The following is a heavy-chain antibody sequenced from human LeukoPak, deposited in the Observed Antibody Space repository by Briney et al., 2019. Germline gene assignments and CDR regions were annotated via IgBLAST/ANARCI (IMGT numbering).Heavy chain of an antibody. CDR2: IYSSGST. CDR1: GGSISSYC. V-gene: IGHV4-59*01. Sequence: KPSETLSLTCTVSGGSISSYCWSWIRQPPGKGLEWIGYIYSSGSTNYNPSLKSRVTMSVDTSKNQFSLKLSSVTAADTAVYYCTRTRDVTAIDYWGQGILVTVSS. D-gene: IGHD2-21*02. J-gene: IGHJ4*02. CDR3: TRTRDVTAIDY.